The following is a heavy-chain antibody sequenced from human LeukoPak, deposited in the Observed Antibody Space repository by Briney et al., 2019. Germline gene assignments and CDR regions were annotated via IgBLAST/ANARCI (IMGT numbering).Heavy chain of an antibody. V-gene: IGHV4-31*03. CDR2: IYYTGST. CDR3: ARSDQRWLYSDY. J-gene: IGHJ4*02. CDR1: GGSISSGGYY. D-gene: IGHD5-24*01. Sequence: SETLSLTCTVSGGSISSGGYYWTWIRQHPGKGLEWIGYIYYTGSTFFNPSLKSRVIISVDTSKNQFSLKLSSVTTADTAVYYCARSDQRWLYSDYWGQGTLVTVSS.